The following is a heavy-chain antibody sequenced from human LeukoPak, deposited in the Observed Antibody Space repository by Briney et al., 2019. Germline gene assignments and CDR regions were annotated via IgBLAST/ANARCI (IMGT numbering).Heavy chain of an antibody. J-gene: IGHJ6*03. Sequence: PGVSLRLSCAASGFTFSSYGMHWVRQAPGKGLEWGAFIRYDGSNKYYADSVKGRFTISRDNSKNTLYMQMNSLRAEDTAVYYCAKVGYDILTGYYPNYYYYYMDVWGKGTTVTISS. V-gene: IGHV3-30*02. CDR3: AKVGYDILTGYYPNYYYYYMDV. D-gene: IGHD3-9*01. CDR2: IRYDGSNK. CDR1: GFTFSSYG.